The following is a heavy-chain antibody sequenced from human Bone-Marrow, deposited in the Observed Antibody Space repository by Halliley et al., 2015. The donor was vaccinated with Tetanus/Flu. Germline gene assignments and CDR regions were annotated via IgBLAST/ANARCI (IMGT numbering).Heavy chain of an antibody. CDR3: ARGAVDTPMGFMYFLDY. J-gene: IGHJ4*02. D-gene: IGHD5-18*01. CDR1: GFSFSTYS. V-gene: IGHV3-30-3*01. Sequence: QLVQSGGGVVQPGRSLRLSCEASGFSFSTYSMHWVRQAPGKGLEWVAVIAYDGSNKYYGDSVKGRFSISRDNSKNTLFLQMNSLRAEDTAVYYCARGAVDTPMGFMYFLDYWGQGTLATVSA. CDR2: IAYDGSNK.